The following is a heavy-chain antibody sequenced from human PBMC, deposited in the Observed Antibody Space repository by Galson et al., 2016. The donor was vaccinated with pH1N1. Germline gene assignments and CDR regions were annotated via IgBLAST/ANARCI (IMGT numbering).Heavy chain of an antibody. CDR2: ISPGSTKT. D-gene: IGHD1-26*01. Sequence: SVKVSCKASGYTFTRYGMHWVRQAPGQSLEWMGWISPGSTKTKYSQKFQGRVTVTRDSSATTAYVELSSLTFEDTAVYYCARDLMGGTYAADYWGQGTQVTVS. J-gene: IGHJ4*02. CDR3: ARDLMGGTYAADY. V-gene: IGHV1-3*01. CDR1: GYTFTRYG.